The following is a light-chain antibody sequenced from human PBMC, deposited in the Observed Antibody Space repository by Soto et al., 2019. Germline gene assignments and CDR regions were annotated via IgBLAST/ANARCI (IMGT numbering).Light chain of an antibody. J-gene: IGLJ1*01. CDR3: SSFSGFSTV. V-gene: IGLV2-8*01. Sequence: QSALTQPPSASGSPGQSVTISCTGTSSDVGGYNYVSWYQQHPGKAPRLVIYEVTKRPSGVPDRFSGSKSGNTASLTVSGLQADDEADYYCSSFSGFSTVFGTGTKLT. CDR1: SSDVGGYNY. CDR2: EVT.